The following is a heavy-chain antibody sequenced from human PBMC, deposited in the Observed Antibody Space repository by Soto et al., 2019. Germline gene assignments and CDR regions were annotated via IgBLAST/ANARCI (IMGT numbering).Heavy chain of an antibody. V-gene: IGHV1-69*01. D-gene: IGHD1-26*01. CDR3: ASKLRWEPPGAFDI. J-gene: IGHJ3*02. CDR2: IIPIFGTA. CDR1: GGTFSSYA. Sequence: QVQLVQSGAEVKKPGSSVKVSCKASGGTFSSYAISWVRQAPGQGLEWMGGIIPIFGTANYAQKFQGRVPITADESTSTAYMELSSLRSEDTAVYYCASKLRWEPPGAFDIWGQGTMVTVSS.